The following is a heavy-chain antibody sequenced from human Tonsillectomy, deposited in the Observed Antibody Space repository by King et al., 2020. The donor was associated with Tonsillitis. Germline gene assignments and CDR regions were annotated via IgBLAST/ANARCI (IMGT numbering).Heavy chain of an antibody. J-gene: IGHJ4*02. V-gene: IGHV4-31*03. D-gene: IGHD1-26*01. CDR3: ARVEQWELSPIFDY. CDR1: GGSISRGGYY. CDR2: IYYSGST. Sequence: VQLQESGPGLVKPSQTLSLTCTVSGGSISRGGYYWSWIRQHPGKGLEWIGYIYYSGSTYYNPSLKSRVTISVDTSKNQFSLKLSSVTAADTAVYYCARVEQWELSPIFDYWGQGTLVTVSS.